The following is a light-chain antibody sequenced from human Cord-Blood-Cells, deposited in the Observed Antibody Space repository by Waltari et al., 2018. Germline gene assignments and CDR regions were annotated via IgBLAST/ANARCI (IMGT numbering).Light chain of an antibody. J-gene: IGKJ1*01. V-gene: IGKV3-11*01. CDR2: DAS. CDR1: QSVRSY. Sequence: EIVLTKSPATLSLSPGERATLSCRASQSVRSYLAWYQQKPGQAPRLLIYDASNRATGIPAMFSGSGSGTDFTLTISSLVPEDFAVYYCQQRSNRPWTFGQGTKVEIK. CDR3: QQRSNRPWT.